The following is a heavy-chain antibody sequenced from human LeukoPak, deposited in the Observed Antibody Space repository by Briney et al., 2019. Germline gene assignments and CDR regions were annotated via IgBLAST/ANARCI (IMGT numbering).Heavy chain of an antibody. CDR2: IIPIFGTA. D-gene: IGHD2-2*01. J-gene: IGHJ4*02. Sequence: ASVKVSCKASGGTFSSYAISWVRRAPGQGLEWMGGIIPIFGTANYAQKFQGRVTITADESTSTAYMELSSLRSEDTAVYYCARDGCSSTSCYGLDYWGQGTLVTVSS. CDR1: GGTFSSYA. V-gene: IGHV1-69*13. CDR3: ARDGCSSTSCYGLDY.